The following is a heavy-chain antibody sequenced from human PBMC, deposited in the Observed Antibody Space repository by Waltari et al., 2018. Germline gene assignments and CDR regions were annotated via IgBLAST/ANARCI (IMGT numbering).Heavy chain of an antibody. CDR3: ARGGLYGQQLLESAFEI. V-gene: IGHV1-69*05. J-gene: IGHJ3*02. CDR2: IIPMFETA. CDR1: GGSFSTHA. Sequence: QVQLVQSGAEVKKPGSSVKVSCKASGGSFSTHAITWVRQAPGQGLEWMGGIIPMFETANYAQKFQERVTITTDGSMTTAYMELSSLTSEDTAVYYCARGGLYGQQLLESAFEIWGQGTKVTVAS. D-gene: IGHD6-13*01.